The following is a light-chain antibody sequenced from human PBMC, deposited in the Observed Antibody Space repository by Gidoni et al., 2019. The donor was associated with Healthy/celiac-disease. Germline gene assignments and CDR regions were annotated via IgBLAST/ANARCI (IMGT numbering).Light chain of an antibody. CDR2: GAS. Sequence: DIVMPQSPAPLSVSPRERATLSCRASQSVSSSLAWYQQKPGQAPRLLIYGASTRATGIPARFSGSGSGTEFTLTISSLQSEDVAVYYCQQYNNWGTFGQGTKVEIK. CDR3: QQYNNWGT. V-gene: IGKV3-15*01. CDR1: QSVSSS. J-gene: IGKJ1*01.